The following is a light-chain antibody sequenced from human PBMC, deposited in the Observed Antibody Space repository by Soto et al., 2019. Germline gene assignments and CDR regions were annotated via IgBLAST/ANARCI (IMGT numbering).Light chain of an antibody. CDR3: HQRYNWPFT. V-gene: IGKV3-11*01. CDR2: DAS. J-gene: IGKJ3*01. CDR1: QSVGSY. Sequence: EIVLTQSPDTLSLSPGERATLSCRASQSVGSYLAWYQQKPGQSPRLLIYDASNRATGIPARFSGSGSGTDFALTISTLEPEDFAVYYCHQRYNWPFTFGPGTKVEIK.